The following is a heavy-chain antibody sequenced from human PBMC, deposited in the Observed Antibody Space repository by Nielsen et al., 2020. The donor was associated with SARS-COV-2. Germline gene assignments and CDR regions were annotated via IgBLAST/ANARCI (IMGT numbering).Heavy chain of an antibody. V-gene: IGHV3-30*04. Sequence: GESLKISCAASGFTFRSHAMHWVRQAPGKGLDWLTIISSDGGNEHYADSVKGRFTISRDNSKNTLYLQLNSLRPEDTAVYYCARETLDYTSSFVDIWGQGTLVTVSP. CDR1: GFTFRSHA. J-gene: IGHJ5*02. CDR3: ARETLDYTSSFVDI. CDR2: ISSDGGNE. D-gene: IGHD6-6*01.